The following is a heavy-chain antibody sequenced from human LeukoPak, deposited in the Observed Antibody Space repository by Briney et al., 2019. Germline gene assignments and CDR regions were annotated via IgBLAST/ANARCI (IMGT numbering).Heavy chain of an antibody. V-gene: IGHV4-59*01. J-gene: IGHJ4*02. CDR1: GGSISGYS. D-gene: IGHD6-25*01. Sequence: PSETLSLTCTVSGGSISGYSWSWIRQSPGGGLEWIGYIYYSGDTAYNPSLRSRVTMSVDTSKNQLSLQLSSMTTADTAVYYCARTSQSGYASDFAYWGQGTLVTVSS. CDR2: IYYSGDT. CDR3: ARTSQSGYASDFAY.